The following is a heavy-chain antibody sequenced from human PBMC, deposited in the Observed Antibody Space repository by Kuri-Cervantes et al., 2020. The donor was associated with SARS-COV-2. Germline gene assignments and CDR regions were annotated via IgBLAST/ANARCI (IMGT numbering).Heavy chain of an antibody. V-gene: IGHV3-66*01. CDR2: IYSGGST. CDR1: GFNFSRTD. D-gene: IGHD2-15*01. J-gene: IGHJ6*02. CDR3: ARDLICSTCDTPDYYGMDV. Sequence: GESLKISCAASGFNFSRTDMHWVRQAPEKGLEWVSSIYSGGSTHYAESLKGRFTISRDTSKNTVYLQMNSLRGEDTGVYYCARDLICSTCDTPDYYGMDVWGQGTTVTVSS.